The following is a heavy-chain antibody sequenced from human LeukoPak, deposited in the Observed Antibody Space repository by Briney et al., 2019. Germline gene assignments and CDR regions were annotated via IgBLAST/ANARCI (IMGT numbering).Heavy chain of an antibody. J-gene: IGHJ4*02. CDR1: GASISSYY. D-gene: IGHD5-18*01. V-gene: IGHV4-59*12. CDR2: IYYSGST. CDR3: AREVGRGHTFGSNY. Sequence: SETLSLTCTVSGASISSYYWSWIRQPPGKGLEWIGYIYYSGSTNYNPSLKSRVTISVDTSKNQFSLKLSSVTAADTAVYYCAREVGRGHTFGSNYWGQGTLVAVSS.